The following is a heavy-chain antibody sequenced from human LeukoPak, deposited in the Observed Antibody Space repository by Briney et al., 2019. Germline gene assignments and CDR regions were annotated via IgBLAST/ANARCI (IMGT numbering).Heavy chain of an antibody. Sequence: ASVKVSCKASGYTFTSYGISRVRQAPGQGLEWMGWISAYNGNTNYAQKLQGRVTMTTDTSTSTAYMELRSLRSDDTAVYYCARDGFRFSGPFYYFDYWGQGTLVTVSS. D-gene: IGHD3-3*01. CDR1: GYTFTSYG. J-gene: IGHJ4*02. CDR2: ISAYNGNT. CDR3: ARDGFRFSGPFYYFDY. V-gene: IGHV1-18*01.